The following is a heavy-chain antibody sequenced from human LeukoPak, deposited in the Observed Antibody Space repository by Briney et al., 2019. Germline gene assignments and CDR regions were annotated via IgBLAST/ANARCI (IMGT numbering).Heavy chain of an antibody. V-gene: IGHV3-74*01. CDR3: ARDRTMVRGVIIRSAFDI. Sequence: PGGSLRLSCAASGFTFSDYWMHWVRQAPGKGLVWVSRINSDGTSISYADSVKGRFTISRDNAKNSLYLQMNSLRAEDTALYYCARDRTMVRGVIIRSAFDIWGQGTMVTVSS. CDR2: INSDGTSI. CDR1: GFTFSDYW. J-gene: IGHJ3*02. D-gene: IGHD3-10*01.